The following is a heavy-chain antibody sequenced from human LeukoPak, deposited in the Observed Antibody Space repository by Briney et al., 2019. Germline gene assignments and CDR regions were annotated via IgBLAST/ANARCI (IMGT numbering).Heavy chain of an antibody. D-gene: IGHD1-26*01. Sequence: GGSLRLSCAASGFTFSSYWMSWVRQAPGKGLEWVANIKEDGSEMYYVDSVKGRFTISRDNAKNSLYLQMNSLRAEDMAVYYCARDIGGSYVGNFDYWGQGTLVTVSS. CDR1: GFTFSSYW. J-gene: IGHJ4*02. V-gene: IGHV3-7*01. CDR3: ARDIGGSYVGNFDY. CDR2: IKEDGSEM.